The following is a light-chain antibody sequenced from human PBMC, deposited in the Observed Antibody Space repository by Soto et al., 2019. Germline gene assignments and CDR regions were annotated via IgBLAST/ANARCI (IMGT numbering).Light chain of an antibody. Sequence: EIVLTQFPGTLSLSPGERATLSCRASQSVSSSYLAWYQQKSGQAPRLLIYGTSSRATGIPDRFSGSGSGTDFTLTISRLEPEDFAVHYCQQYSKSPPTWAFGQGTKVEIK. CDR1: QSVSSSY. CDR2: GTS. CDR3: QQYSKSPPTWA. V-gene: IGKV3-20*01. J-gene: IGKJ1*01.